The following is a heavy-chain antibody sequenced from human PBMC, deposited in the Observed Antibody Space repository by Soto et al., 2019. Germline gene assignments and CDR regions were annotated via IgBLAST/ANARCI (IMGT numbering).Heavy chain of an antibody. CDR1: GSTFNNAW. J-gene: IGHJ4*02. CDR2: IKSKTDGGTT. Sequence: GGSLRLSCAASGSTFNNAWMSWVRQAPGKGLEWVGRIKSKTDGGTTDYAAPVKGRFTISRDDSKNTLYLQMNSLKTEDTAVYYCTTAPEVGATWSYWGQGTLVTVSS. V-gene: IGHV3-15*01. CDR3: TTAPEVGATWSY. D-gene: IGHD1-26*01.